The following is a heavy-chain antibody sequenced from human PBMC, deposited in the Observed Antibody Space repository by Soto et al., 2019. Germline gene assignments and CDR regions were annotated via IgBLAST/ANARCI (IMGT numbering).Heavy chain of an antibody. J-gene: IGHJ6*02. CDR2: IIPTFATA. D-gene: IGHD2-21*02. CDR3: ARGSLAYCGGDCYSYGMDV. Sequence: QVQLVQSGSEVKKPGSSVNVSCKASGDPFSNYAFSWVRQAPGQGLEWMAGIIPTFATANYAQKFQDRVTIMADESTSTVYMDMRSLTSEDTAVYFCARGSLAYCGGDCYSYGMDVWGQGTTLTVSS. CDR1: GDPFSNYA. V-gene: IGHV1-69*12.